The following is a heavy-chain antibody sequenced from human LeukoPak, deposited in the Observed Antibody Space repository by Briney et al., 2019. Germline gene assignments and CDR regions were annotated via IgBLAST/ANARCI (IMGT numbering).Heavy chain of an antibody. CDR2: IGTAGDT. CDR3: ASRRGSNRPFDY. CDR1: GFTFSSYD. J-gene: IGHJ4*02. V-gene: IGHV3-13*01. Sequence: PGGSLRLSCAASGFTFSSYDMHWVRQATGKGLEWVSAIGTAGDTYYPGSVKGRFTISRENAKNSLYLQMNSLRAGDTAVYYCASRRGSNRPFDYWGQGTLVTVSS. D-gene: IGHD1-26*01.